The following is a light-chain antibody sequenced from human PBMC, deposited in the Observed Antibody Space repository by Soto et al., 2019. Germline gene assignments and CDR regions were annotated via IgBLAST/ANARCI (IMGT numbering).Light chain of an antibody. V-gene: IGKV3-15*01. CDR3: QQYNNWPPWT. J-gene: IGKJ1*01. Sequence: EIVMAQSPATLSMFPGERSTLSCRASQSVSNNYLAWYQQKPGQAPRLLIYGASTRATGIPARFGGSGSGTEFTLTIRSLYSEDFAVYYCQQYNNWPPWTFGQGTTGDIK. CDR1: QSVSNN. CDR2: GAS.